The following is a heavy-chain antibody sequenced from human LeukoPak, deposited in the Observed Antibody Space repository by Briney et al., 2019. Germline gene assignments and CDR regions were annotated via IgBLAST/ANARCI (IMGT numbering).Heavy chain of an antibody. V-gene: IGHV3-23*01. J-gene: IGHJ4*02. D-gene: IGHD2-15*01. CDR2: ISTGGTYT. Sequence: PGGSLRLSCAVSGFTFSSYAMTWVRQAPGKGLEWVSAISTGGTYTYYADSVKGRFTISRDNSKNTLYLQMDSLRVEDTAVYYCAKDLEYCSGGDCLQGVFDYWGQGNLVTVSS. CDR1: GFTFSSYA. CDR3: AKDLEYCSGGDCLQGVFDY.